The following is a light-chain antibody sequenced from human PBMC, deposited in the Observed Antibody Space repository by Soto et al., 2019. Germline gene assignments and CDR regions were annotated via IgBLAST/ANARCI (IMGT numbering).Light chain of an antibody. CDR3: QYWSDYCWT. V-gene: IGKV1-5*03. Sequence: DIQLTQSPSTLSTSVGDRVTISCRASQSISSWLAWYQQKPGKAPKLLIYTTSNLESGVPPRFGGSGSGTEFTLTISSLQPDDFATYYCQYWSDYCWTFGQGTKVEIK. J-gene: IGKJ1*01. CDR1: QSISSW. CDR2: TTS.